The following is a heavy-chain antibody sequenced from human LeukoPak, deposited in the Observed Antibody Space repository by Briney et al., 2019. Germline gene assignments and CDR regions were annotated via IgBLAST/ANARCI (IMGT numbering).Heavy chain of an antibody. D-gene: IGHD6-19*01. CDR3: ARDGRGSGWPKNAFDI. CDR1: GGSISSYY. V-gene: IGHV4-59*01. CDR2: IYYSGST. J-gene: IGHJ3*02. Sequence: SETLSLTCTVSGGSISSYYWSWIRQPPGKGLEWIGYIYYSGSTNYNPSLKSRVTISVDTSMNQFSLKLSSVTAADTAVYYCARDGRGSGWPKNAFDIWGQGTMVTVSS.